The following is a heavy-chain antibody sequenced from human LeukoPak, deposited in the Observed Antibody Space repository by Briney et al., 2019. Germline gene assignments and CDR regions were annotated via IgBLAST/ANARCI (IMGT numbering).Heavy chain of an antibody. Sequence: GGSLRLSCAASGFTLGSYWMSWVRQAPGKGLEWVANIKQDGSEKHYVDSVKGRFTISRDNAKNSLYLQMNSLRAEDTAVYYCAKGGWNSWFDPWGQGTLVSVSS. CDR2: IKQDGSEK. J-gene: IGHJ5*02. V-gene: IGHV3-7*01. CDR3: AKGGWNSWFDP. D-gene: IGHD1-1*01. CDR1: GFTLGSYW.